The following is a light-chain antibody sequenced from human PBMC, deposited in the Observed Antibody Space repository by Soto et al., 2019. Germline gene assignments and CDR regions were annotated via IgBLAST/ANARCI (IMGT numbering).Light chain of an antibody. CDR2: SDN. CDR3: AAWDDSLTAVV. Sequence: QSVLTQPPSASGTPGQRVTISCSGSSSNIGSNAVNWYQQLPGAASKLLVYSDNQRPSGVPGRFSGSKSCTSASLAISGLQSEDEADYYCAAWDDSLTAVVFGGGTKLTVL. V-gene: IGLV1-44*01. J-gene: IGLJ2*01. CDR1: SSNIGSNA.